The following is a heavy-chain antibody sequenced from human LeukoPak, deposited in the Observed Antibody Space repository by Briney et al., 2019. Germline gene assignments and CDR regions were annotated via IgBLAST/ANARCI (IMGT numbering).Heavy chain of an antibody. Sequence: GASVKVSCKASGYTFTSYYMHWVRQAPGQGLERMGIINPSGGSTSYAQKFQGRVTMTRDTSTSTVYMELSSLRSEDTAVYYCARDGSYGGGDSYVDYWGQGTLVTVSS. V-gene: IGHV1-46*01. D-gene: IGHD2-21*02. CDR3: ARDGSYGGGDSYVDY. J-gene: IGHJ4*02. CDR2: INPSGGST. CDR1: GYTFTSYY.